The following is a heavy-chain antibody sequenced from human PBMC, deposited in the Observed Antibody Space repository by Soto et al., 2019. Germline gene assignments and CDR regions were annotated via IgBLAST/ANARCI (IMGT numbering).Heavy chain of an antibody. CDR2: ISSTTNYI. J-gene: IGHJ4*02. CDR3: ARESEDLTSNFDY. Sequence: PEGSLRPSCAASGFIFTRYSMNWVRQAPGKGLEWVSSISSTTNYIYYGDSMKGRFTISRDNAKNSLYLEMNSLRAEDTAVYYCARESEDLTSNFDYRGQGTLVTVSS. CDR1: GFIFTRYS. V-gene: IGHV3-21*01.